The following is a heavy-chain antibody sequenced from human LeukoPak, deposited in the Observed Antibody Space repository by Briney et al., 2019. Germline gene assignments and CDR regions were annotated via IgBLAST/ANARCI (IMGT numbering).Heavy chain of an antibody. CDR3: AKSYNGYESKPDY. Sequence: GGSLRLSCAASGFTVSSNSMSWVRQAPGKGLEWVSVIYNGDSTFYIDSVKSRFTISRDNSKITLYLQMNSLRAEDTAVYYCAKSYNGYESKPDYWGQGTLVTVSS. J-gene: IGHJ4*02. CDR2: IYNGDST. D-gene: IGHD5-12*01. CDR1: GFTVSSNS. V-gene: IGHV3-53*01.